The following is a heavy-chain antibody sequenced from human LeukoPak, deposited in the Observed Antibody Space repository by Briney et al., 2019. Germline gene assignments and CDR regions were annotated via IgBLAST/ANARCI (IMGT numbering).Heavy chain of an antibody. CDR2: ISSNGGST. D-gene: IGHD1-26*01. J-gene: IGHJ4*02. CDR1: GFTFSSYA. CDR3: ARVGVGAEFDY. V-gene: IGHV3-64*01. Sequence: PGGSLRLSCAASGFTFSSYAMHWVRQAPGKGLEYVSAISSNGGSTYYANSVKGRFTISRDNSKNTPYLQMGSLRAEDMAVYYCARVGVGAEFDYWGQGTLVTVSS.